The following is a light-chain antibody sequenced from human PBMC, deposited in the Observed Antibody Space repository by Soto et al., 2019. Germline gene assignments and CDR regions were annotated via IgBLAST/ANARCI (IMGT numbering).Light chain of an antibody. V-gene: IGKV1-16*01. CDR2: GAS. CDR3: QQYNTYSPT. CDR1: QDISKS. J-gene: IGKJ1*01. Sequence: DTQMTQSPSSLSASVGDRVTIACRASQDISKSLVWFQQKPGKAPKPLIYGASSLQSGVPSRFSGSGSGTEFTLTISSLQPDDFATYYCQQYNTYSPTFGQGTKVDIK.